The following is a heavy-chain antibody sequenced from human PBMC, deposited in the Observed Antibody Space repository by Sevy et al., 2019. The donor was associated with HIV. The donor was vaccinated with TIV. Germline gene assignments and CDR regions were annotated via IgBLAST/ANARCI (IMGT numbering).Heavy chain of an antibody. V-gene: IGHV4-59*13. Sequence: SETLSLTCTVSGGSISSYYWSWIRQPPGKGLEWIGYIYYSESTNYNPSLKSRVTISVDTSKNQFSLKLSSVTAADTAVYYCARQGELLINWFDPWGQGTLVTVSS. CDR3: ARQGELLINWFDP. J-gene: IGHJ5*02. D-gene: IGHD1-26*01. CDR1: GGSISSYY. CDR2: IYYSEST.